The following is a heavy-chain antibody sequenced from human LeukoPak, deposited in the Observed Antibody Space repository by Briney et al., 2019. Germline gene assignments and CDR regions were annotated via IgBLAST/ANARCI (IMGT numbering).Heavy chain of an antibody. CDR1: GGTFSSYA. CDR2: IIPIFGTA. D-gene: IGHD2-2*01. Sequence: SVKVSCKASGGTFSSYAISWVRQAPGQGLEWMGGIIPIFGTANYAQKFQGRGTITTDESTSTAYMELSSLRSEDTAVYYRASWGGPSGSSTRYYYYYYMDVWGKGTTVTVSS. J-gene: IGHJ6*03. CDR3: ASWGGPSGSSTRYYYYYYMDV. V-gene: IGHV1-69*05.